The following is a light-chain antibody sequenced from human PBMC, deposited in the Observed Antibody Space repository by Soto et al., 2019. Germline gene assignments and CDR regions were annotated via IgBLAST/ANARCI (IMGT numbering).Light chain of an antibody. CDR3: HQYGDPPQT. CDR1: QTVTSNY. CDR2: AAS. J-gene: IGKJ1*01. Sequence: EIVLTQSPGSLSLSPGDRATLSCRASQTVTSNYLAWYQQKPGQAPRLLIYAASSWATGIPDRFSGGGSGTDFTLTITRLEPEDFAVYYCHQYGDPPQTFGQGTKVEIK. V-gene: IGKV3-20*01.